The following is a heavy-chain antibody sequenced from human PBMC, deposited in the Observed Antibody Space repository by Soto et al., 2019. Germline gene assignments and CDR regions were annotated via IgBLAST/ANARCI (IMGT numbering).Heavy chain of an antibody. V-gene: IGHV3-33*01. CDR2: IWYDGSNK. Sequence: SLGLACAASGLTLSIYVIHGFLQAPGKGLEWVAVIWYDGSNKYYAAYVTGRFTISRDNYKNTLYLQMNSLRAEDTAVYYCAREVSVLNAFDIWGQGTMVTVSS. D-gene: IGHD2-8*01. CDR1: GLTLSIYV. CDR3: AREVSVLNAFDI. J-gene: IGHJ3*02.